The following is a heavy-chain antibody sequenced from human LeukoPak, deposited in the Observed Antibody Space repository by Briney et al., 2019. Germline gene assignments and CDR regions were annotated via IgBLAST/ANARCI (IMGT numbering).Heavy chain of an antibody. CDR1: GGSFSGYY. V-gene: IGHV4-34*01. Sequence: SETLSLTCAVYGGSFSGYYWSWIRQPPGKGLEWIGEINHSGSTNYNPSLKSRVTISVDTSKNQFSLKLSSVTAADTAVYYCARGLSRDGYNSIAANWGRGTLVTVSS. J-gene: IGHJ4*02. D-gene: IGHD5-24*01. CDR3: ARGLSRDGYNSIAAN. CDR2: INHSGST.